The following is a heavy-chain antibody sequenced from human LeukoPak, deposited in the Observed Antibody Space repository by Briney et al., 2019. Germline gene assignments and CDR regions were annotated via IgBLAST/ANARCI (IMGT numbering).Heavy chain of an antibody. J-gene: IGHJ4*02. CDR3: ARAKQWLELDY. CDR2: ISYDGSNK. Sequence: GGSLRLSCAASGFTFSSYAMHWVRQAPGKGLEWVAVISYDGSNKYYADSVKGRFTISRDNSKNTLYLQMNSLRAEDTAVYYCARAKQWLELDYWGQGTLVTVSS. CDR1: GFTFSSYA. D-gene: IGHD6-19*01. V-gene: IGHV3-30*04.